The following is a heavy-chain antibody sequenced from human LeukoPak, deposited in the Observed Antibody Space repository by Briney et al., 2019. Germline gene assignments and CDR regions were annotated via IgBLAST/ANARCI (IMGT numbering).Heavy chain of an antibody. CDR1: GFTFSSYA. CDR2: ISIISSTI. J-gene: IGHJ4*02. D-gene: IGHD1-26*01. Sequence: GGSLRLSCAASGFTFSSYAMSWVRQAPGKGLEGVSYISIISSTIYYADSVKGRFTISTDNAKNSLYLQMNSLRGEDTAVYCCARDGRYSGSFDYWGQGTLVTVSS. CDR3: ARDGRYSGSFDY. V-gene: IGHV3-48*01.